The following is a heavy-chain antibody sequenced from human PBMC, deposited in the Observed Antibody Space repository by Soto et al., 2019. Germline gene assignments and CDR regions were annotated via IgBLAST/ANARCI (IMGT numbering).Heavy chain of an antibody. CDR3: AKDSTAANRSITGTTDY. D-gene: IGHD1-7*01. J-gene: IGHJ4*02. Sequence: PGGSLRLSCAASGFTFSSYAMSWVRQAPGKGLEWVSAISGSGGSTYYADSVKGRFTISRDNSKNTLYLQMNSLRAEDTAVYYCAKDSTAANRSITGTTDYWGQGTLVTVS. CDR2: ISGSGGST. V-gene: IGHV3-23*01. CDR1: GFTFSSYA.